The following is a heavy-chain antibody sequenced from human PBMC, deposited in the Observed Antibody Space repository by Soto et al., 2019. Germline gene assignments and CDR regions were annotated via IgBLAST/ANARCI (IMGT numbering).Heavy chain of an antibody. J-gene: IGHJ3*02. CDR1: GGSISSYY. CDR3: ERALYGSGSPRRAFEI. D-gene: IGHD3-10*01. V-gene: IGHV4-59*12. CDR2: MYYSGST. Sequence: SETLSLTCTVSGGSISSYYWSWIRQPPGKGLEWIGYMYYSGSTDYNPSLKSRVTISVDTSKNQFSLKLSSVTAADTAVYYCERALYGSGSPRRAFEIWGRGPMVTVSS.